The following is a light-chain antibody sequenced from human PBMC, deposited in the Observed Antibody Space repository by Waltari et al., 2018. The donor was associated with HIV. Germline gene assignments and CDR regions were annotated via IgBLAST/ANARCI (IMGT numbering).Light chain of an antibody. Sequence: DIQMTQSPSSLSASVGDRVIMTCRASQSISNNLNWFQQRPGKAPKLLIYAASNLQSGVPSRFSGTGSGTDFTLTISSLQPEDFATYYCQQSYSTPLTFGPGTKVDIK. CDR1: QSISNN. CDR2: AAS. J-gene: IGKJ3*01. CDR3: QQSYSTPLT. V-gene: IGKV1-39*01.